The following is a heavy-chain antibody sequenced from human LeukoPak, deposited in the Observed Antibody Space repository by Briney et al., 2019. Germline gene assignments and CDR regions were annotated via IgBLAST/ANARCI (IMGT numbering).Heavy chain of an antibody. CDR1: GYSFTSNV. CDR3: ARAGGRSWFDP. Sequence: GASVKVSCKASGYSFTSNVICWVRQAPGQGLEWMGSINPNSGGTNYAQKFQGRVTMTTDTSMSTAYMELSRLTSDDTAVYYCARAGGRSWFDPWGQGTLVTVSS. CDR2: INPNSGGT. V-gene: IGHV1-2*02. J-gene: IGHJ5*02.